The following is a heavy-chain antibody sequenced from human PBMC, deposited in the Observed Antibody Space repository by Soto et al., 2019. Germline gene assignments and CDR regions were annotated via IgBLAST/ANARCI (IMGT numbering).Heavy chain of an antibody. CDR1: GFTFSYYA. CDR2: ISGIRDYI. V-gene: IGHV3-21*06. J-gene: IGHJ4*02. CDR3: AREGVHNYNEYYSDY. D-gene: IGHD3-22*01. Sequence: EVQLVESGGGLVNPGGSLRLSCAASGFTFSYYALHWVRRAPGKGLEWVSAISGIRDYIRYADSVKGRFTISRDNAKTSMYLQMSILTAEATAVYSCAREGVHNYNEYYSDYWGQGTLVTVSS.